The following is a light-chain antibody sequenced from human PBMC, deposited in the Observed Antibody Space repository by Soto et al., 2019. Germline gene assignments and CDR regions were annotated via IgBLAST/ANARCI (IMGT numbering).Light chain of an antibody. Sequence: EIVLTQSPATLSLSPGERATLSCRASQSVSSYLAWYQQKPGQPPRLLIYDTSNRATGIPARFSGSGSGTDFILTISSLEPEDVAVYYCQQRGNWPRLTFGGGTKVEIK. V-gene: IGKV3-11*01. CDR3: QQRGNWPRLT. CDR2: DTS. J-gene: IGKJ4*01. CDR1: QSVSSY.